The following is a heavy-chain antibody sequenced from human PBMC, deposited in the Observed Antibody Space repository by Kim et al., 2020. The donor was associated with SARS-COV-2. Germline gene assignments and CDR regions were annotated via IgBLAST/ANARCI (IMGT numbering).Heavy chain of an antibody. V-gene: IGHV1-69*08. Sequence: SVKVSCKASGDTFSTYSFSWVRQAPGQGFEWMGRIIPLIETTNYAQKFQGRVTITADKSTSTAYMELSSLRSEDTAIYYCARDTYSGYSYAYYFDHWGQGTLVPVSS. D-gene: IGHD5-12*01. CDR1: GDTFSTYS. CDR2: IIPLIETT. CDR3: ARDTYSGYSYAYYFDH. J-gene: IGHJ4*02.